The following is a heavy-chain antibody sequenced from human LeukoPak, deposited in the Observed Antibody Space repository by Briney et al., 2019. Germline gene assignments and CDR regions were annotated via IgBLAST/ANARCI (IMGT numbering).Heavy chain of an antibody. CDR1: GFTLRSYA. CDR3: ARAGGIDYYDSSGYYPSYYFDY. J-gene: IGHJ4*02. D-gene: IGHD3-22*01. V-gene: IGHV3-30*01. CDR2: ISYEGSNK. Sequence: QPGRSVRLSCGASGFTLRSYAMHGVRQATGKGVEWVAVISYEGSNKYYADSVRGRSTIPRDNSKNTPYLQMNSLRAEDTAVYYCARAGGIDYYDSSGYYPSYYFDYWGQGTLVTVSS.